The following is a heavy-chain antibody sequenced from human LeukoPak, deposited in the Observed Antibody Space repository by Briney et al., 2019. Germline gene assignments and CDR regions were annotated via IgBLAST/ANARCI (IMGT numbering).Heavy chain of an antibody. J-gene: IGHJ4*02. CDR2: IKQDGSEK. CDR1: GFTFSSYW. V-gene: IGHV3-7*01. CDR3: ARLQGLAAAGTVDY. D-gene: IGHD6-13*01. Sequence: PGGSLRLSCAASGFTFSSYWMSWVRQAPGKGLEWVANIKQDGSEKYYVDSVKGRFTISRDNAKNSLYLQMNSLRAEDTAVYYCARLQGLAAAGTVDYWGQGTLVTVSS.